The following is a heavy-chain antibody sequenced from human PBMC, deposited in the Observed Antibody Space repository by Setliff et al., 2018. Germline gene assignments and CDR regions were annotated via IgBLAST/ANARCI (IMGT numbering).Heavy chain of an antibody. Sequence: GGSLRLSCAASGFTLNNYAMSWVRQAPGKGLEWVSSISSSSSYIYYADSVKGRFTISRDNAKNSLYLQMNSLRAEDTAVYYCASGSLTRGVNYNWGQGTLVTVSS. CDR1: GFTLNNYA. CDR3: ASGSLTRGVNYN. CDR2: ISSSSSYI. J-gene: IGHJ4*02. V-gene: IGHV3-21*01. D-gene: IGHD3-10*01.